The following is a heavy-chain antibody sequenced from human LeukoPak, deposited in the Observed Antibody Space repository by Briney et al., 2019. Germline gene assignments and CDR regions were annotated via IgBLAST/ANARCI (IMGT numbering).Heavy chain of an antibody. D-gene: IGHD2-15*01. CDR2: IYYRGTS. J-gene: IGHJ4*02. CDR1: GGSISSYY. Sequence: SETLSLTCTVSGGSISSYYWSWIRQPPGQGLEWIGFIYYRGTSKYNPSLMSRVTMSVDTSKNQVSLKLSSVTAADTAVYYCARHYCSCGNCYYFDHWSQGTLVTVSS. V-gene: IGHV4-59*08. CDR3: ARHYCSCGNCYYFDH.